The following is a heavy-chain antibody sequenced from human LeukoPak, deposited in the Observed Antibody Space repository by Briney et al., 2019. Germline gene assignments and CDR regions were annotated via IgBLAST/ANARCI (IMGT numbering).Heavy chain of an antibody. CDR3: ARGGWELPHYYYYMDV. Sequence: ASVKVSCKASGYTFTSYDINWVRQAPGQGLEWMGGIIPIFGTANYAQKFQGRVTITADKSTSTAYMELSSLRSEDTAVYYCARGGWELPHYYYYMDVWGKGTTVTVSS. CDR2: IIPIFGTA. V-gene: IGHV1-69*06. D-gene: IGHD1-26*01. CDR1: GYTFTSYD. J-gene: IGHJ6*03.